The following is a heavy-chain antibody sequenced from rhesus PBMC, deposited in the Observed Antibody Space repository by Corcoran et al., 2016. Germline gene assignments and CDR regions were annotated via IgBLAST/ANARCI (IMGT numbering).Heavy chain of an antibody. CDR1: GYTFTRYY. J-gene: IGHJ1*01. CDR3: TRGSGGVRYFEF. D-gene: IGHD2-39*02. CDR2: INPSNGNT. Sequence: QVQLVQSGAEVKKPGASVKLSCKASGYTFTRYYISWVRQAPGQVLEWMEWINPSNGNTGYAQKFQGRVTMTRDTSTSTAYMELSSLRSEDTAVYYCTRGSGGVRYFEFWGQGALVTVSS. V-gene: IGHV1S9*01.